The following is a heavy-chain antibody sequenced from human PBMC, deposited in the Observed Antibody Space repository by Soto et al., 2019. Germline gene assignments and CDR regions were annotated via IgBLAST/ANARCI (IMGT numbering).Heavy chain of an antibody. J-gene: IGHJ5*01. V-gene: IGHV4-30-4*01. D-gene: IGHD2-15*01. CDR1: GDSISTVDYF. CDR2: IYKSATT. CDR3: ARGRYCLTGRCFPNWFDS. Sequence: QVQLLESGPGLVKPSQTLSLTCSVSGDSISTVDYFWAWVRQPPGQALEYIGYIYKSATTYYNPSFESRVAISLDTSKSQFSLHVTYLTAADTAVYFCARGRYCLTGRCFPNWFDSWGQGTLVTVSS.